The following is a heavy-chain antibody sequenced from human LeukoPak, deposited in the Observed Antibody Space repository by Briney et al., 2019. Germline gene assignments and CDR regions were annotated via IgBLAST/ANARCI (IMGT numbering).Heavy chain of an antibody. Sequence: GGSLRLSCAASGFSFSTYWMSWVRQAPGKGLEWVANIKQDGSEKYHMDSVKGRFTISRDNAKNSLFLQMNSLRAEDTAVYYCAREWNGYDYVGEDYWGQGTLVTVSS. J-gene: IGHJ4*02. CDR2: IKQDGSEK. CDR1: GFSFSTYW. D-gene: IGHD5-12*01. CDR3: AREWNGYDYVGEDY. V-gene: IGHV3-7*01.